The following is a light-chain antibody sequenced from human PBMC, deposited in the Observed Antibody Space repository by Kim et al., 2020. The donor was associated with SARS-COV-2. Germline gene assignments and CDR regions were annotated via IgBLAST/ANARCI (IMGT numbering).Light chain of an antibody. Sequence: QPVLTQSPSASASLGASVKLTCTLSSGHSSYAIAWHQQKPEKGPRYLMKVNSDGSHSRGTGIPDRFSGSSSGAERYLTISSLQSEDEADYYCQTWGTGIHVFGGGTQLTVL. V-gene: IGLV4-69*01. J-gene: IGLJ3*02. CDR1: SGHSSYA. CDR3: QTWGTGIHV. CDR2: VNSDGSH.